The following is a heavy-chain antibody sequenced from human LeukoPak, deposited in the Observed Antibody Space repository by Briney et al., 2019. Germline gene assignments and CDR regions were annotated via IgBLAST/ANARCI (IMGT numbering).Heavy chain of an antibody. CDR2: ISSSSDTI. J-gene: IGHJ4*02. CDR1: GFTFSSYS. D-gene: IGHD5-12*01. V-gene: IGHV3-48*04. CDR3: VSPTADYPFLYYFDS. Sequence: GGSLRLSCAASGFTFSSYSMNWVRQAPGKGLEWVSYISSSSDTIYYADSVKGRFTISRDNAKNSLYLQMNSLRAEDTAVYYCVSPTADYPFLYYFDSWGQGTLVTVSS.